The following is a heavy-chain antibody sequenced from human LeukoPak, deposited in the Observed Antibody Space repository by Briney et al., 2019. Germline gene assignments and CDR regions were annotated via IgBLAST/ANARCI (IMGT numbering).Heavy chain of an antibody. CDR3: AKRGLTGYKEAFDY. Sequence: GGSLRLSCAVSGFTFSSYWMTWVRQAPGKGLEWVANIKEDGSEKYYVDSVKGRFTISRDNAKNSLYLQMTSLRAEDTAVYYCAKRGLTGYKEAFDYWGQGTLVTVSS. CDR1: GFTFSSYW. V-gene: IGHV3-7*03. D-gene: IGHD3-9*01. CDR2: IKEDGSEK. J-gene: IGHJ4*02.